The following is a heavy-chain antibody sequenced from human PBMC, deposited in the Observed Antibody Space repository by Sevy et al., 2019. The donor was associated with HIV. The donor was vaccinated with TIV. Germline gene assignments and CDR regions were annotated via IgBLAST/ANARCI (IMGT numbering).Heavy chain of an antibody. V-gene: IGHV1-69*13. D-gene: IGHD6-13*01. CDR1: GRTFRNYA. Sequence: ASVKVSCKASGRTFRNYALSWVRQAPGQGLEWMGGIIPVFGTANYFQKFQGRVTITADESTTTAYMELSSLRSEDTAVYYCARSISWYASFDYWGQGTLVTVSS. CDR2: IIPVFGTA. J-gene: IGHJ4*02. CDR3: ARSISWYASFDY.